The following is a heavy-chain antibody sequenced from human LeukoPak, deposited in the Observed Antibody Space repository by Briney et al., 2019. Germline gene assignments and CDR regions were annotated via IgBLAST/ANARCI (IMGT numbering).Heavy chain of an antibody. CDR3: ARDKWGSIDY. J-gene: IGHJ4*02. V-gene: IGHV3-30-3*01. CDR2: MSFDGGDI. D-gene: IGHD7-27*01. CDR1: GFTFSTYA. Sequence: PGGSLRHSCAASGFTFSTYAMHWVRQPPGKGLERVAVMSFDGGDIQYADSVRGRFTISRDNSKNTLFLQMNSLRTEDTAIYYCARDKWGSIDYWGQGILVTVSS.